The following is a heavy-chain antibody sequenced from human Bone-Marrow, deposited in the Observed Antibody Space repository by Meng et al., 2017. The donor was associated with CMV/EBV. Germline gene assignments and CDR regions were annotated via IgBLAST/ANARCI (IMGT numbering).Heavy chain of an antibody. CDR1: GFTFDDYG. V-gene: IGHV3-66*02. D-gene: IGHD3-10*01. J-gene: IGHJ4*02. CDR2: IYSGGST. CDR3: ARADYGSGFY. Sequence: GGSLRLSCAASGFTFDDYGMSWVRQAPGKGLEWVSVIYSGGSTYYADSVKGRFTISRDNSKNPLYLQMSSLRAEDTAVYYCARADYGSGFYWGQGTLVNVSS.